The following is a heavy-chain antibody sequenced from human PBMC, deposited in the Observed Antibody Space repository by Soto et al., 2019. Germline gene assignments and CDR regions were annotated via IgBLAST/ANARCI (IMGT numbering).Heavy chain of an antibody. Sequence: QVQLQQWGAGLLKPSETLSLTCAVYGGSFSGSYWSWIRQPPGKGLEWIGEINDSGSTNYNPSLESRVTIPVDTSKNQFSLKLASVTAADTAVYYCATGRGSENYWGQGTLVTVSS. CDR2: INDSGST. CDR1: GGSFSGSY. D-gene: IGHD3-10*01. CDR3: ATGRGSENY. J-gene: IGHJ4*02. V-gene: IGHV4-34*01.